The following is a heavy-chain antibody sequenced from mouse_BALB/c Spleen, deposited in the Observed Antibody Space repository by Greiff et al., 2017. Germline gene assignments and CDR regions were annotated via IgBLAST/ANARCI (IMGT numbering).Heavy chain of an antibody. D-gene: IGHD3-3*01. CDR1: GYAFTNYL. CDR2: INPGSGGT. J-gene: IGHJ3*01. Sequence: QVQLQQSGAELVRPGTSVKVSCKASGYAFTNYLIEWVKQRPGQGLEWIGVINPGSGGTNYNEKFKGKATLTADKSSSTAYMQLSSLTSDDSAVYFCARTGTEFAYWGQGTLVTVSA. V-gene: IGHV1-54*01. CDR3: ARTGTEFAY.